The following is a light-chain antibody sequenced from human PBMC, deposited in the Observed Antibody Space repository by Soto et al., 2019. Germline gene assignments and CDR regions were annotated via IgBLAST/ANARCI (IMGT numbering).Light chain of an antibody. CDR3: QQSYSTPRT. Sequence: DIQMTQSPSSLSASVGDRVTITCRASQSISSYLNWYQQKPGKAPKLLIYAASSLQSGVPSRFSGSGSGTDCTLTISSLQPEDVATYYCQQSYSTPRTFGQGTKVEI. CDR2: AAS. CDR1: QSISSY. J-gene: IGKJ1*01. V-gene: IGKV1-39*01.